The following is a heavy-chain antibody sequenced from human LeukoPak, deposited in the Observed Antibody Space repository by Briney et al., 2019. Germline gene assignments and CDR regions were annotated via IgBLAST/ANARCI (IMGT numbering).Heavy chain of an antibody. Sequence: PGGSRRLSCAPSGFTFSSYWTHWVRQAPGKGLVWVSRINSDGSSTSYADSVKGRFTISRDNAKNTLYLQMNSLRAEDTAVYYCATGQGHGMDVWGQGTTVTVSS. V-gene: IGHV3-74*01. CDR2: INSDGSST. CDR1: GFTFSSYW. CDR3: ATGQGHGMDV. J-gene: IGHJ6*02. D-gene: IGHD1-14*01.